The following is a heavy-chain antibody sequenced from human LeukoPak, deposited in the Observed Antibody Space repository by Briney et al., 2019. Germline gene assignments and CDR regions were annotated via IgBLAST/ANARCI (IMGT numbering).Heavy chain of an antibody. CDR2: IIRVTGTA. Sequence: ASVKVSCKASGGTFSNYAISWVRQAPGQGLEWMGGIIRVTGTADYAQKFQGRVTITADESTSTAYMELSSLRSEDTAVYYCARDRYPEGYYYGMDVWGQGTTVTVSS. CDR3: ARDRYPEGYYYGMDV. J-gene: IGHJ6*02. CDR1: GGTFSNYA. D-gene: IGHD1-14*01. V-gene: IGHV1-69*13.